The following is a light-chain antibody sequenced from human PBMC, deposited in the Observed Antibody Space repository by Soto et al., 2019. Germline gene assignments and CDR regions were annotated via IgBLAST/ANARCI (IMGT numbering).Light chain of an antibody. J-gene: IGKJ1*01. CDR2: DAS. V-gene: IGKV3-20*01. CDR1: QSVSGN. CDR3: QQYGRSPWT. Sequence: EIVVTQSPGTLSLSPGERATLSCRASQSVSGNLAWYQQKPGQAPSLLIYDASNRATGIPARFSGSGSGTDFTLTISRLEPEDFAVYYCQQYGRSPWTFGQGTKVDIK.